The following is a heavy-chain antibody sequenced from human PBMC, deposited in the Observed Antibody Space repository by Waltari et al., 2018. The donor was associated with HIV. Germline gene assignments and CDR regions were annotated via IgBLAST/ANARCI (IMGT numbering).Heavy chain of an antibody. J-gene: IGHJ4*02. D-gene: IGHD2-15*01. CDR1: GYNFTSYG. Sequence: QVQLVQSGAEVKKPGASVTISCKASGYNFTSYGIHWVRQAPGQRLEWMAWVNPENGNTKYSRILQGRVTVTRDTFTNTAYMALSSLRSGETAIYYCVRGPTCSGGTCYSFFDYWGQGTVVSVSS. CDR3: VRGPTCSGGTCYSFFDY. CDR2: VNPENGNT. V-gene: IGHV1-3*01.